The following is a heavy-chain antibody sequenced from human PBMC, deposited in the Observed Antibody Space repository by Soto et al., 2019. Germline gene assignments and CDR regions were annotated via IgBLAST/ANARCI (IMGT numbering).Heavy chain of an antibody. V-gene: IGHV3-30*03. Sequence: QARVSLGLSCAASGFNFGVFGMHWVRQAPGTGLEWLSVLSYEGSEEYYADSVRGRFTISRDNSKNTLFLQMDSLRVDDTGVYYCALTRRSSPLDVAGPGIEYCGKGTLVTVSS. CDR2: LSYEGSEE. J-gene: IGHJ4*02. CDR3: ALTRRSSPLDVAGPGIEY. CDR1: GFNFGVFG. D-gene: IGHD6-19*01.